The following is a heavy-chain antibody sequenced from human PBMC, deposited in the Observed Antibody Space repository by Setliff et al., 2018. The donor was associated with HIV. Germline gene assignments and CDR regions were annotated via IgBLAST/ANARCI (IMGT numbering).Heavy chain of an antibody. D-gene: IGHD2-15*01. J-gene: IGHJ6*03. CDR2: INTNTGNP. CDR3: ASEVVVAGVHYYNMDV. Sequence: ASVKVSCKTSGYAFFSYAVHWVRQAPGQRFEWMGWINTNTGNPTYAQGFTGRFVFSLDTSVSTAYLQISSLKAEDTAVYYCASEVVVAGVHYYNMDVWGKGTTVTVSS. CDR1: GYAFFSYA. V-gene: IGHV7-4-1*02.